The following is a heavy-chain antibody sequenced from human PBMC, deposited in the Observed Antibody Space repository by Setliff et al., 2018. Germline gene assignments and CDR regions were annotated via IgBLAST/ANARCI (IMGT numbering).Heavy chain of an antibody. CDR2: IYYRGDT. D-gene: IGHD1-1*01. Sequence: LSLTCTVSGGSISSGVYYWAWIRQPPGKGLEWIGRIYYRGDTYYNASLKSRLTLSVDTSKNQVSLNLRSVTAADTAVYYCARTGTYRYFDYWGQGTQVTVSA. CDR1: GGSISSGVYY. V-gene: IGHV4-39*01. J-gene: IGHJ4*02. CDR3: ARTGTYRYFDY.